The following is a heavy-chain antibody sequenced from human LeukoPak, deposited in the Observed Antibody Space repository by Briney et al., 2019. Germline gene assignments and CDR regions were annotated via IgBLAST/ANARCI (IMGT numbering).Heavy chain of an antibody. D-gene: IGHD3-10*01. CDR1: GFTFSSYA. CDR3: ARMRGVTPY. Sequence: GGSLRLSCAASGFTFSSYAMHWVRQAPGKGLEWVAVISYDGSNKYYADSVKGRFTISRDNSKNTLYLQVNSLRAEDTAVYYCARMRGVTPYWGQGTLVTVSS. CDR2: ISYDGSNK. V-gene: IGHV3-30-3*01. J-gene: IGHJ4*02.